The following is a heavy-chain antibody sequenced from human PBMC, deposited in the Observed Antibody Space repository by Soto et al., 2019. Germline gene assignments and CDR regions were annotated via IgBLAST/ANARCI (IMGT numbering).Heavy chain of an antibody. V-gene: IGHV4-59*01. CDR1: GGSISSYY. CDR3: ARDGGSSYYYYYYYMDV. D-gene: IGHD6-13*01. J-gene: IGHJ6*03. CDR2: IYYSGST. Sequence: SETLSLTCTVSGGSISSYYWSWIRQPPGKGLEWIGYIYYSGSTNYNPSLKSRVTISVDTSKNQFSLKLNSVTAADTAVYYCARDGGSSYYYYYYYMDVWGKGTTVTVSS.